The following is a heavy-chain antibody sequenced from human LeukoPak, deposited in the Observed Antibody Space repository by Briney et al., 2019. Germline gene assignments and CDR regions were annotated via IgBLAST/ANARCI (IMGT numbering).Heavy chain of an antibody. CDR2: IYYSGST. CDR1: GASISSSSYY. CDR3: ARHAYCGGDCFGGAFEI. V-gene: IGHV4-39*01. D-gene: IGHD2-21*02. J-gene: IGHJ3*02. Sequence: SETLSLTCTVSGASISSSSYYWGWIRQPPGKGLEWIGSIYYSGSTYYNPSLKSRVTISVDTSKNQFSLKLNSVTAADTAVYYCARHAYCGGDCFGGAFEIWGQGTMVTVSS.